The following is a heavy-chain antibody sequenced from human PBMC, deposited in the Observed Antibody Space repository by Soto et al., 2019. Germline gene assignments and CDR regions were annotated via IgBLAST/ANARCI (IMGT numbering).Heavy chain of an antibody. J-gene: IGHJ6*02. CDR1: GGTFSSYA. CDR3: ARDREMATIVYYYYGMDV. Sequence: ASVKVSCKASGGTFSSYAISWVRQAPGQGLEWMGGIIPIFGTANYAQKFQGRVTITADKSTSTAYMELSSLGSEDTAVYYCARDREMATIVYYYYGMDVWGQGTTVTVSS. D-gene: IGHD5-12*01. CDR2: IIPIFGTA. V-gene: IGHV1-69*06.